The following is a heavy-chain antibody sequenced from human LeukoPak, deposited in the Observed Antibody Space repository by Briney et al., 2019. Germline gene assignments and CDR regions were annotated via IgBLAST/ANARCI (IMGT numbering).Heavy chain of an antibody. CDR3: ATIEYSSSSRAFDI. CDR2: VDPEDGET. J-gene: IGHJ3*02. V-gene: IGHV1-69-2*01. CDR1: GCTFTDYY. D-gene: IGHD6-6*01. Sequence: ATVKISCKVSGCTFTDYYMHWVQQAPGKGLEWMGLVDPEDGETIYAEKIQGRVTITADTSTDTAYMELSSLRSEDTAVYYCATIEYSSSSRAFDIWGQGTMVTVSS.